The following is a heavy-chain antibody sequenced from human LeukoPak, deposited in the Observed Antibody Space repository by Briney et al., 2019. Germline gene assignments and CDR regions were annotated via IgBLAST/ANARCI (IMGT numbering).Heavy chain of an antibody. D-gene: IGHD6-19*01. Sequence: GESLKISCSGSGYSFSTYWIGWVRQMPGKGLEWMGIIYPGDADTRYNPSFQGQVTISADKSFSTAYLQWSSLEASDTAMYYCARRGIAVAGTPAEYFQNWGQGTLVIVSS. V-gene: IGHV5-51*01. CDR1: GYSFSTYW. CDR2: IYPGDADT. J-gene: IGHJ1*01. CDR3: ARRGIAVAGTPAEYFQN.